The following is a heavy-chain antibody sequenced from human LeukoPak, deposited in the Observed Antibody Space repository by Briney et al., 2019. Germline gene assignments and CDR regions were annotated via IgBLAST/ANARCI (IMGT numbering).Heavy chain of an antibody. V-gene: IGHV1-18*01. Sequence: ASVKVSCKASGYTFTSYGISWVRQAPGQGLEWMGWISAYNGNTNYAQKLQGRVTMTTDTSTSTAYMEPRSLRSDDTAVYYCARDLRPQWLVYYFDYWGQGTLVTVSS. CDR2: ISAYNGNT. D-gene: IGHD6-19*01. J-gene: IGHJ4*02. CDR1: GYTFTSYG. CDR3: ARDLRPQWLVYYFDY.